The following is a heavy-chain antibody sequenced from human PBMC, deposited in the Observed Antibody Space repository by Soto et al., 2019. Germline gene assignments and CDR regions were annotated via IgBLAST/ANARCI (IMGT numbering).Heavy chain of an antibody. Sequence: SETPSLTCAVYGGSVCGYYWSGIRQPPGKGLEWIGEINHSGSTNYNPSLKSRVTISVDTSKNQFSLKLSSVTAADTAVYYCARGTLYSIVVVPPSRPFFDYWGQGTLVTVSS. CDR2: INHSGST. D-gene: IGHD2-2*01. J-gene: IGHJ4*02. CDR1: GGSVCGYY. CDR3: ARGTLYSIVVVPPSRPFFDY. V-gene: IGHV4-34*01.